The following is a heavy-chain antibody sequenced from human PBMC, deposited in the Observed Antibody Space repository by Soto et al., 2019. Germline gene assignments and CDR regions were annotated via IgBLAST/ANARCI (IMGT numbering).Heavy chain of an antibody. J-gene: IGHJ6*03. D-gene: IGHD3-10*01. CDR2: MNPNSGNT. CDR3: ARGQATLVRGVIARKHYYYYMDV. Sequence: GASVKVSCKASGYTFTSYDINWVRQATGQGLEWMGRMNPNSGNTGYAQKFQGRVTMTRNTSISTAYMELSSLRSEDTAVYYCARGQATLVRGVIARKHYYYYMDVWGKGTTVTVSS. CDR1: GYTFTSYD. V-gene: IGHV1-8*01.